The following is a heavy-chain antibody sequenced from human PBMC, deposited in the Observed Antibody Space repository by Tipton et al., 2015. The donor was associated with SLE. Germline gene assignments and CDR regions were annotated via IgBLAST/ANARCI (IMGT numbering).Heavy chain of an antibody. CDR2: ISSSGSTI. Sequence: SLRLSCAASGFTFSSYEMNWVRQAPGKGLEWVSYISSSGSTIYYADSVKGRFTISRDNAKNSLYLQMNSLRAEDTAVYYCARVMRGGYSYVLFDYWGQGTLVTVSS. D-gene: IGHD5-18*01. CDR1: GFTFSSYE. V-gene: IGHV3-48*03. CDR3: ARVMRGGYSYVLFDY. J-gene: IGHJ4*02.